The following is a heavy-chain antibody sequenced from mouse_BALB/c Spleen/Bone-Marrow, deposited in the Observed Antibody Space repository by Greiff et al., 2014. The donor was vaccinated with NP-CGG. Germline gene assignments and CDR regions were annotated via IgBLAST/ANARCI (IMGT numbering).Heavy chain of an antibody. J-gene: IGHJ1*01. Sequence: QVHVKQSGPGLVAPSQSLSITCTVSGFSLTSYGVHWVRQPPGKGLEWLGVIWAGGSKNYNSALMSRLSISKDNSKSQVFLKMNSLQTDDTAMYYCARVYLWYFDVWGAGTTVTVSS. CDR2: IWAGGSK. CDR3: ARVYLWYFDV. V-gene: IGHV2-9*02. CDR1: GFSLTSYG. D-gene: IGHD2-3*01.